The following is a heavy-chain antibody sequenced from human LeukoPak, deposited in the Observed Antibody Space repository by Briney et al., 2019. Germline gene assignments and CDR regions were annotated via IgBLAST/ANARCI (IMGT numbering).Heavy chain of an antibody. CDR1: GGSISSYY. CDR2: IYYSGST. D-gene: IGHD3-10*01. Sequence: PSETLSLTCTVSGGSISSYYWSWIRQPPGKGLEWIGYIYYSGSTNYNPSLKSRVTISVDTSKNQFSLKLSSVTAADTAVYYCARYGSGSYYYPRGVLHFDYWGQGTLVTVSS. J-gene: IGHJ4*02. CDR3: ARYGSGSYYYPRGVLHFDY. V-gene: IGHV4-59*01.